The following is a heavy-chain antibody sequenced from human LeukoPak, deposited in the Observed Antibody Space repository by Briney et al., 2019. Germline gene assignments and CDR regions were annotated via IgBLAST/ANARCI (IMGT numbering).Heavy chain of an antibody. CDR1: GFTFSSYG. CDR3: AKGYSGSYFGYYGMDV. D-gene: IGHD1-26*01. V-gene: IGHV3-30*18. CDR2: ISYDGSNK. Sequence: GGSLRLSCAASGFTFSSYGMHWVRQAPGEGLEWVAVISYDGSNKYYVDSVKGRFTISRDNSKNTLYLQMNGLRAEDTAVYYCAKGYSGSYFGYYGMDVWGQGTTVTVSS. J-gene: IGHJ6*02.